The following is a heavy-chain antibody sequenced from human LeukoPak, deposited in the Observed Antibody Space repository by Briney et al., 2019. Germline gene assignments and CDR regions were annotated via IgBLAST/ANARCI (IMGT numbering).Heavy chain of an antibody. CDR1: GYTFTSYG. D-gene: IGHD5-18*01. V-gene: IGHV1-18*01. CDR3: ARGRGYSYGHHRYFDWFDP. CDR2: ISAYNGNT. Sequence: ASVKVSCKASGYTFTSYGISWVRQAPGQGLEWMGWISAYNGNTNYAQKLQGRVTMTTDTSTSTAYMELRSLRSDDTAMYYCARGRGYSYGHHRYFDWFDPGGQGTLVTVSS. J-gene: IGHJ5*02.